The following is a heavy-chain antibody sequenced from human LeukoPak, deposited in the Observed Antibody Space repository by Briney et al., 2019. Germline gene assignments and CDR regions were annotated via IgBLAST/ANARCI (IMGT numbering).Heavy chain of an antibody. CDR2: IKQDGSEK. V-gene: IGHV3-7*01. CDR1: GFTFSSYS. D-gene: IGHD1-26*01. CDR3: ASCGTVGATDFDY. J-gene: IGHJ4*02. Sequence: PGGSLRLSCAASGFTFSSYSMNWVRQAPGKGLEWVANIKQDGSEKYYVDSVKGRFTISRDNAKNSLYLQMNSLRAEDTAVYYCASCGTVGATDFDYWGQGTLVTVSS.